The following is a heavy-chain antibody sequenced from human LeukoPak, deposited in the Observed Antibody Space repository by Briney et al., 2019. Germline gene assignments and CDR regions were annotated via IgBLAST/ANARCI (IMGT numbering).Heavy chain of an antibody. J-gene: IGHJ6*02. Sequence: SETLSLTCAVYGGSFSGYYWSWIRQPPGKGLEWIGEINHSGSTNYNPSLKSRVTISVDTSKNQFSLKLSFVTAADTAVYYCARGPPTTYCSSTSCYRGYYYYGMDVWGQGTTVTVSS. V-gene: IGHV4-34*01. CDR2: INHSGST. CDR1: GGSFSGYY. CDR3: ARGPPTTYCSSTSCYRGYYYYGMDV. D-gene: IGHD2-2*01.